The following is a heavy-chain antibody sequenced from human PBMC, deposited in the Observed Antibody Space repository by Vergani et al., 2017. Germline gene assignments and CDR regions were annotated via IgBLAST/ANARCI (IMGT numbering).Heavy chain of an antibody. J-gene: IGHJ6*02. CDR3: ATDIPLXRYGSGRPYYGMDV. D-gene: IGHD3-10*01. CDR1: GYTLTELS. V-gene: IGHV1-24*01. Sequence: QVQLVQSGAEVKKPGASVNVSCKVSGYTLTELSMHWVRQAPGKGLEWMGGFDPEDGETIYAQKFQGRVTMTEDTSTDTAYMELSSLRSEDTAVYYCATDIPLXRYGSGRPYYGMDVWGQGTTVTVSS. CDR2: FDPEDGET.